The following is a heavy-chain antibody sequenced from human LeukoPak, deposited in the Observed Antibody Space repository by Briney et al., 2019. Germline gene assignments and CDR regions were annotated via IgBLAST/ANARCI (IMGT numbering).Heavy chain of an antibody. CDR2: ISGSGGST. D-gene: IGHD3-22*01. J-gene: IGHJ6*03. CDR1: GFTFSSFD. CDR3: ARAGYYDSSGYYYYYSHVDV. V-gene: IGHV3-23*01. Sequence: AGGSLRLSCAASGFTFSSFDMSWVRQAPGEGLEWVSAISGSGGSTYNADSVKGRFTISRDNAKNSLYLQMNSLRVEDTAVYYCARAGYYDSSGYYYYYSHVDVWGKGTTVTVSS.